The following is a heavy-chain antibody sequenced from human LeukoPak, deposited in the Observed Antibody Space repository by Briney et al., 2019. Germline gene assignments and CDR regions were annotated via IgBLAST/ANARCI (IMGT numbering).Heavy chain of an antibody. V-gene: IGHV3-48*03. CDR3: AKEDYVWGSYRRYYFDF. CDR1: GFTFSSYG. J-gene: IGHJ4*02. D-gene: IGHD3-16*02. CDR2: INFGGSTI. Sequence: PGGSLRLSCAASGFTFSSYGINWVRQAPGKGLEWVSYINFGGSTIYYADSVKGRFTISRDNAKNSLYPQMNSLRAEDTAVYYCAKEDYVWGSYRRYYFDFRGQGTLVTVSS.